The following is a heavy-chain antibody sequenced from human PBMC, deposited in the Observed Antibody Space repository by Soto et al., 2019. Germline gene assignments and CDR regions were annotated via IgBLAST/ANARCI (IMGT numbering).Heavy chain of an antibody. D-gene: IGHD3-9*01. CDR1: GDSLTSYY. Sequence: QVQLQESGPGLVKPSETLSLTCSVSGDSLTSYYWTWVRQPPGKGLEWIGYIYYTGKTNYNTSLNSRVTISMDLSKNHFSLELRSLTAADTAVYYCARIIMTGYYGLEPWGQGTLVIVSA. J-gene: IGHJ5*02. CDR2: IYYTGKT. V-gene: IGHV4-59*01. CDR3: ARIIMTGYYGLEP.